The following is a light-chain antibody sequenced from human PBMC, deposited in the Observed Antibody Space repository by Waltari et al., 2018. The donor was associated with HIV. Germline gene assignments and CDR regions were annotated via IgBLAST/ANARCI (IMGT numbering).Light chain of an antibody. CDR2: GNS. J-gene: IGLJ2*01. CDR1: SSNIGAGYD. V-gene: IGLV1-40*01. CDR3: QSYDSSLSAPVV. Sequence: QSVLTQPPSVSGAPGQRVTISCTGSSSNIGAGYDVHWYQQLPGTAPKPLIYGNSNRHSGVPDRFSGSKSGTSASLAITGLQAEDEADYYCQSYDSSLSAPVVFGGGTKLTVL.